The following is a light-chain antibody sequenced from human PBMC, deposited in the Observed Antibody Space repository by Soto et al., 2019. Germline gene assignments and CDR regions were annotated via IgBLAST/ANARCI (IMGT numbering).Light chain of an antibody. J-gene: IGKJ2*01. CDR1: QSLDTK. Sequence: EIMMTQSPATLSVSPGERATLSCRASQSLDTKLAWYQQKPGQAPRLLMYGISTGATGVPARFSGSGSGADFTLTISSLQSEDFAVYYCQQYYTWPPTTFGQGTKLEIK. CDR2: GIS. V-gene: IGKV3-15*01. CDR3: QQYYTWPPTT.